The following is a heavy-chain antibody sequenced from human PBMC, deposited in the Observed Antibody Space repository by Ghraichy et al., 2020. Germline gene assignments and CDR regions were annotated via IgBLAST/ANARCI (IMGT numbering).Heavy chain of an antibody. D-gene: IGHD3-16*01. J-gene: IGHJ4*02. CDR1: GFTFNKYA. CDR2: ISAAGST. Sequence: LSLTCAASGFTFNKYAMSWVRQAPGKGLEWVSGISAAGSTYFADSVKGRFSISRDNSKNTLSLELNSPRVEDTALYYCAKDRVSWGPNYFDSWGQGTLVTVSS. V-gene: IGHV3-23*01. CDR3: AKDRVSWGPNYFDS.